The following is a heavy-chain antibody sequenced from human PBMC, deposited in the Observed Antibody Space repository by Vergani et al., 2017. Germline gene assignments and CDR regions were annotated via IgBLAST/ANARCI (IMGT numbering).Heavy chain of an antibody. CDR3: AKGGDYDCVWWHGLDAFDI. J-gene: IGHJ3*02. V-gene: IGHV3-30*02. CDR1: GFTFSSYG. CDR2: IRYDGSNK. Sequence: QVQLVESGGGVVQPGGSLRLSCAASGFTFSSYGMHWVRQAPGKGLEWVAFIRYDGSNKYYADSVKGRFTISRDNSKNTLYLQMNSLRAEDTAVYYCAKGGDYDCVWWHGLDAFDIWGQGTMVTVSS. D-gene: IGHD3-16*01.